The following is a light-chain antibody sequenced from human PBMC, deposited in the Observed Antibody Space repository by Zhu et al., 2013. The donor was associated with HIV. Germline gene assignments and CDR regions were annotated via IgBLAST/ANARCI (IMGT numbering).Light chain of an antibody. Sequence: DIVLTQSPGTLSLSPGDTATLSCRASQSVSSSFLAWYQQKIGQPPRLLIYGASRRATGIPDRFSGSGSGTEFTLTITRLEPEDFAEYFCLQYNNWPPITFGQGTRLEI. CDR1: QSVSSSF. CDR3: LQYNNWPPIT. V-gene: IGKV3-20*01. CDR2: GAS. J-gene: IGKJ5*01.